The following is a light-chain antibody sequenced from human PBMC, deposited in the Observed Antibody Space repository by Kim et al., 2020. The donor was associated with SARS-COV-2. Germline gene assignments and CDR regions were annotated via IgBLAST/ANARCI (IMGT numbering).Light chain of an antibody. V-gene: IGKV4-1*01. CDR2: GAS. CDR1: QSILYSSNNKNY. Sequence: ANINCKSSQSILYSSNNKNYLAWYQQRPGQPPQLLLYGASTRESGVPDRFSGSGSETDFTLTISSLQAEDVAVYYCQQYYNTPLTFGGGTKVDIK. J-gene: IGKJ4*01. CDR3: QQYYNTPLT.